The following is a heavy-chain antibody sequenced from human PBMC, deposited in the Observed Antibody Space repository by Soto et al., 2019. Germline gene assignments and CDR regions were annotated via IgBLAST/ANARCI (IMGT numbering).Heavy chain of an antibody. CDR2: INPSGGST. CDR3: ARDPPYDFWSGYSSHYGMDV. Sequence: ASVKVSCKASGYTFTSYYMHWVRQAPGQGLEWMGIINPSGGSTSYAQKFQGRVTMTRDTSTSTVYMELSSLRSEDTAVYYCARDPPYDFWSGYSSHYGMDVWGQGTTVTVSS. CDR1: GYTFTSYY. D-gene: IGHD3-3*01. J-gene: IGHJ6*02. V-gene: IGHV1-46*01.